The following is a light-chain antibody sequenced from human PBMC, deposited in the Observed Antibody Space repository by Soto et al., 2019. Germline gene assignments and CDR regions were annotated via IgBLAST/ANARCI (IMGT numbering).Light chain of an antibody. CDR2: AVS. V-gene: IGKV1-39*01. Sequence: DIQMTQSPSSLSASFGDRVTLTCRASQNIDTYLNWYQQKPGTAPKLLMYAVSSLHSGVPSRFSGSGSGTDFSLSISSLQPEDFATYYCRQSHTTPYTFGQGTKLEI. CDR3: RQSHTTPYT. CDR1: QNIDTY. J-gene: IGKJ2*01.